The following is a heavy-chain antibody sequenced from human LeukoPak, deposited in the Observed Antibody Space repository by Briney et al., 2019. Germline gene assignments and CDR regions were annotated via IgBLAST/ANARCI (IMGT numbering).Heavy chain of an antibody. CDR3: ARDWRSVTIFADYYYYYMDV. CDR1: GYTFTGYY. Sequence: ASVKVSRKASGYTFTGYYMHWVRQAPGQGLGWMGWINPNSGGTNYAQKFQGRVTMTRDTSISTAYMELSRLRSDDTAVYYCARDWRSVTIFADYYYYYMDVWGKGTTVTVYS. CDR2: INPNSGGT. J-gene: IGHJ6*03. D-gene: IGHD3-3*01. V-gene: IGHV1-2*02.